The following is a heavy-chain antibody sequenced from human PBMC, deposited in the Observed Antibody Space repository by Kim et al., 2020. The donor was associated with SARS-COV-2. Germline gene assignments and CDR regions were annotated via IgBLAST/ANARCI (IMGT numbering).Heavy chain of an antibody. D-gene: IGHD1-26*01. J-gene: IGHJ4*02. Sequence: DSGKGLFTISRDNSKNTLYLQMNSLRAEDTAVYYCARERIVGATPGYFDYWGQGTLVTVSS. V-gene: IGHV3-30*01. CDR3: ARERIVGATPGYFDY.